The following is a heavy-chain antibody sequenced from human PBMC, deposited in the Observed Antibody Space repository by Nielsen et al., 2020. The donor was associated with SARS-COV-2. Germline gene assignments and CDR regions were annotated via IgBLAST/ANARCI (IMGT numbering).Heavy chain of an antibody. D-gene: IGHD3-9*01. CDR3: ARGRGLRYFDWLLHPNWFDP. Sequence: ETLSLTCAVYGGSFSGYYWSWIRQPPGKGLEWIGEINHSGSTNYNPSLKSRVTISVDTSKNQFSLKLSSVTAADTAVYYCARGRGLRYFDWLLHPNWFDPWGQGTLVTVSS. CDR2: INHSGST. CDR1: GGSFSGYY. J-gene: IGHJ5*02. V-gene: IGHV4-34*01.